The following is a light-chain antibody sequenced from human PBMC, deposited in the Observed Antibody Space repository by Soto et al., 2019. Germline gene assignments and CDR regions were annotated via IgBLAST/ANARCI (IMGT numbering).Light chain of an antibody. V-gene: IGKV1-5*01. CDR3: QQYNSYSPWT. CDR1: QSVSSW. J-gene: IGKJ1*01. CDR2: DAS. Sequence: DIQMTQSPSTLSASVGDRVTLTCRASQSVSSWLAWYQQKPGKAPKLLIYDASTLESGVPSRFSDSGSGTEFTLTISSLQPDDFATYYCQQYNSYSPWTFGQGTKVEIK.